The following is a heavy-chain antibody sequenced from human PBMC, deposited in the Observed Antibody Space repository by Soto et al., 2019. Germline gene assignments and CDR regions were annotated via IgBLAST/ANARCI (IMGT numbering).Heavy chain of an antibody. D-gene: IGHD1-26*01. Sequence: PSETLSLTCTVSGGSITSEGYYWSWIRQLPGKGLEWIGYIYYSGSIFYNPFLKSRASISAHSSKKQFSLRLSSVTAADTAVYYCARSRLWEQHFGSWGQGTRVPSPQ. V-gene: IGHV4-31*03. CDR1: GGSITSEGYY. CDR3: ARSRLWEQHFGS. J-gene: IGHJ1*01. CDR2: IYYSGSI.